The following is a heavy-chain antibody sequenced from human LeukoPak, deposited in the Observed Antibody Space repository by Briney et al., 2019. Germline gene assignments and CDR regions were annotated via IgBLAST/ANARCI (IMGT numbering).Heavy chain of an antibody. CDR1: GFTFTTYW. J-gene: IGHJ4*02. CDR2: INSDGSIT. Sequence: GGSLRLSCAASGFTFTTYWMHWVRQAPGKGLVWVSHINSDGSITSYADSVKGRFTISRDNAKNTLYLQMNSLRAEDTAVYYCARDLRGYTGYNYYDYWGQGTLVIVSS. CDR3: ARDLRGYTGYNYYDY. V-gene: IGHV3-74*01. D-gene: IGHD5-12*01.